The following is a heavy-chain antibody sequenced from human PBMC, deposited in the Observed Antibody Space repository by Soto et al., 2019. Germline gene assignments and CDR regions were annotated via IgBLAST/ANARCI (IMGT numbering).Heavy chain of an antibody. CDR1: GYTFSSYG. D-gene: IGHD6-19*01. Sequence: ASVKVSCKASGYTFSSYGISWVRQAPGQGLEWMGWITVYNGNTNYAQKLQGGVTMSTDTSTSTAYMELRSLRSDDTAVYYCAVSIAVAGTGNWFDPWGQGTLVTVSS. CDR2: ITVYNGNT. CDR3: AVSIAVAGTGNWFDP. V-gene: IGHV1-18*01. J-gene: IGHJ5*02.